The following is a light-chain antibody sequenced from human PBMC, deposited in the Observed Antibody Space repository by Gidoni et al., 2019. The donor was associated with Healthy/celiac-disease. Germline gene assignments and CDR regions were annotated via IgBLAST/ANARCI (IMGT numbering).Light chain of an antibody. J-gene: IGKJ2*01. Sequence: EIVMPQPPATLSVSPGERATLSCRASQSVSSNLAWYQQKPGQAPRLLIYGASTRATGIPARFSGSGSGTEFTLTISSLQSEDFAVYYCQQYNNWPNTFGQGTKLEIK. CDR1: QSVSSN. CDR3: QQYNNWPNT. CDR2: GAS. V-gene: IGKV3-15*01.